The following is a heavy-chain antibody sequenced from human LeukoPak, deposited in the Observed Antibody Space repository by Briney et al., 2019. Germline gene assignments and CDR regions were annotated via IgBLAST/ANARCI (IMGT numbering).Heavy chain of an antibody. Sequence: SETLSLTCAVYGGSFSAYCWTWVRQPPGKGLEWIGEINHSRGIIYNPSLESRVTISLDTSKNQFSLRLSSVTAADTAVYFCARGAGTPFRYFYYLDVWGKGTTVTVSS. D-gene: IGHD2-15*01. J-gene: IGHJ6*03. CDR1: GGSFSAYC. CDR2: INHSRGI. CDR3: ARGAGTPFRYFYYLDV. V-gene: IGHV4-34*01.